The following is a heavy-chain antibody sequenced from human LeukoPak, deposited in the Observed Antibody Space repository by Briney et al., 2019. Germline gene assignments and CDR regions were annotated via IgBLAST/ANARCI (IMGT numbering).Heavy chain of an antibody. CDR1: GGTFSSFT. J-gene: IGHJ4*02. V-gene: IGHV1-69*13. CDR2: IIPDFGTT. CDR3: ARDRGDYFDY. Sequence: ASVRVSCKASGGTFSSFTIGWMRQAPGQGLEWMGGIIPDFGTTYNGQKFQGRLTVTADESTDTAYMNLRGLTSEDTAVYYCARDRGDYFDYWGQGTPVTVSS. D-gene: IGHD3-10*01.